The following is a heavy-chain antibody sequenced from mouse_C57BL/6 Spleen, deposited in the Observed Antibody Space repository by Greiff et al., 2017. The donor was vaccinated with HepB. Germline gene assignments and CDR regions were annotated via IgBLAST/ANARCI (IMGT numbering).Heavy chain of an antibody. CDR1: GYTFTSYW. D-gene: IGHD2-3*01. J-gene: IGHJ4*01. Sequence: QVQLQQPGAELVMPGASVKLSCKASGYTFTSYWMHWVKQRPGQGLEWIGEIDPSDSYTNYNQKFKGKSTLTVDKSSSTAYMQLSSLTSEDSAVYYCARCLSDGSSMDYWGQGTSVTVSS. CDR3: ARCLSDGSSMDY. V-gene: IGHV1-69*01. CDR2: IDPSDSYT.